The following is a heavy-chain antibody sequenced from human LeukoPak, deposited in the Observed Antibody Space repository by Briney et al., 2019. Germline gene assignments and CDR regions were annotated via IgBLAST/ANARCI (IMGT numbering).Heavy chain of an antibody. D-gene: IGHD3-9*01. CDR1: GYTFTGYY. CDR3: ARDNLILTGYFTRGMNV. Sequence: GASVKVSCKASGYTFTGYYMHWVRQAPGQGLEWMGWINPNSGGTNYAQKFQGRVTMTRDTSISTAYMELSRLRSDDTAVYYCARDNLILTGYFTRGMNVWGQGTTVTLSS. V-gene: IGHV1-2*02. CDR2: INPNSGGT. J-gene: IGHJ6*02.